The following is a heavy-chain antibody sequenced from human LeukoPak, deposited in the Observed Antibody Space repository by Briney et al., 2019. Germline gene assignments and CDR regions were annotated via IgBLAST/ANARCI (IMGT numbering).Heavy chain of an antibody. CDR3: AKDLNRVAGGLDY. Sequence: GGSLRLSCAASGFTFSSYGMHWVRQAPGKGLEWVAFIRYDGSNKYYADSVKGRFTISRDNSKNTLYLQMNSLRAEDTAVYYCAKDLNRVAGGLDYWGQGTLVTVSS. V-gene: IGHV3-30*02. J-gene: IGHJ4*02. CDR2: IRYDGSNK. D-gene: IGHD6-19*01. CDR1: GFTFSSYG.